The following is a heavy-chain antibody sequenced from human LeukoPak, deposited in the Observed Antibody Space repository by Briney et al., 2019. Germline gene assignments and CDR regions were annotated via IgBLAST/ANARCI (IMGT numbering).Heavy chain of an antibody. CDR2: INSDGSST. Sequence: GGSLRLSCAASGFTFSSYWMHWVRQVPGKGLVWVSRINSDGSSTSYADSVKGRFTISRDNAKNSLYLQMNSLRAEDTAVYYCALSRVLLWFGEQAFDYWGQGTLVTVSS. D-gene: IGHD3-10*01. CDR1: GFTFSSYW. CDR3: ALSRVLLWFGEQAFDY. J-gene: IGHJ4*02. V-gene: IGHV3-74*01.